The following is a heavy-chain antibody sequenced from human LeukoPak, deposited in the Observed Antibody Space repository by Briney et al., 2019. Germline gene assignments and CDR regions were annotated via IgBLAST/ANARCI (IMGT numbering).Heavy chain of an antibody. CDR1: GVSISSSSYY. V-gene: IGHV4-61*02. CDR3: ARGRYYYGSGSHFDY. J-gene: IGHJ4*02. Sequence: SETLSLTCTVSGVSISSSSYYWSWIRQPAGKGLEWIGRIYTSGSTNYNPSLKSRVTMSVDTSKNQFSLKLSSVTAADTAVYYCARGRYYYGSGSHFDYWGQGTLVTVSS. CDR2: IYTSGST. D-gene: IGHD3-10*01.